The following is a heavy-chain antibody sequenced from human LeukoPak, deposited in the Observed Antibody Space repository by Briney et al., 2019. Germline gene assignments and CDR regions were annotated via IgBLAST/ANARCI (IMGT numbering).Heavy chain of an antibody. V-gene: IGHV3-9*01. CDR2: INWNSGSI. J-gene: IGHJ4*02. CDR3: VTSYFDF. CDR1: GFTFDDYA. Sequence: GGSLRLSCAASGFTFDDYAMHWVRQTPGKGLEWVSGINWNSGSIDYADSVKGRFTISRDNAKNTLYLQMHSLRAEDTAVYYCVTSYFDFWGQGTLVTVSS.